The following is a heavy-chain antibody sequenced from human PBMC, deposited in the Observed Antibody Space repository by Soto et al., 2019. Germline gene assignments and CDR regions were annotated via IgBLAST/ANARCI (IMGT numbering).Heavy chain of an antibody. J-gene: IGHJ4*02. D-gene: IGHD3-9*01. CDR3: AKEFAFARYFDWLTPDY. CDR1: GFTFSSYG. Sequence: PGGSLRLSCAASGFTFSSYGMHWVRQAPGKGLEWVAVISYDGSNKYYADSVKGRFTISRDNSKNTLYLQMNSLRAEDTAVYYCAKEFAFARYFDWLTPDYWGQGTLVTVSS. CDR2: ISYDGSNK. V-gene: IGHV3-30*18.